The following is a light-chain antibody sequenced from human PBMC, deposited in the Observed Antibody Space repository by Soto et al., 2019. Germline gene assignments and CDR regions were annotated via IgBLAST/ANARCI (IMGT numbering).Light chain of an antibody. V-gene: IGLV2-14*01. J-gene: IGLJ3*02. CDR3: TSYSRYAVLV. CDR1: SSDIGGYKY. CDR2: EVS. Sequence: QSALTQPASVSGSLGRSITISCTGTSSDIGGYKYVSWYQQHQGKAPKLIIFEVSNRPSGVSDRFSGSNSGNTASLTISGLQAEDEADYYCTSYSRYAVLVLGGATKPTV.